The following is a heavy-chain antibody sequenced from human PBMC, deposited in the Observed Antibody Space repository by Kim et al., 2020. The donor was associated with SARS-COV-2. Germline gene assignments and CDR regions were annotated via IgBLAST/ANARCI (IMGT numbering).Heavy chain of an antibody. CDR3: AREGIAAAATVY. Sequence: NYTPSLKSRVTISVDKSKNQFSLKRSSVTAADTAVYYCAREGIAAAATVYWGQGTLVTVSS. D-gene: IGHD6-13*01. V-gene: IGHV4-4*02. J-gene: IGHJ4*02.